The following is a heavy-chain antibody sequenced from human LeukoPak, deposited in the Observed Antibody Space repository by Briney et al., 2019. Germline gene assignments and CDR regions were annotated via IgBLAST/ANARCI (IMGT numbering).Heavy chain of an antibody. J-gene: IGHJ6*02. Sequence: GGSLRLSCAASGFTFDDYTMHWVRQAPGKGLEWVSLISWDGGSTYYADSVKGRFTISRDNSKNSLYLQMNSLRTEDTALYYCAKDGSAAGPYYYSMDVWGQGTTVTVSS. CDR1: GFTFDDYT. V-gene: IGHV3-43*01. CDR3: AKDGSAAGPYYYSMDV. CDR2: ISWDGGST. D-gene: IGHD6-13*01.